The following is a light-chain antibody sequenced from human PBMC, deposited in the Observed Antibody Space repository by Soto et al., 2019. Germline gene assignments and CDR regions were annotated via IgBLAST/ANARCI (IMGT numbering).Light chain of an antibody. V-gene: IGLV4-69*01. J-gene: IGLJ7*01. CDR3: QTWGTGSAIVV. Sequence: QPVLTQSPSASASLGASVKLTCTLSSGHSNYAIAWHQQQPEKGPRYLLKVNSGGSHIKGDAIPDRFSGSSSGAERYLFISSRQSEDEADYYCQTWGTGSAIVVFGGGTQLTVL. CDR2: VNSGGSH. CDR1: SGHSNYA.